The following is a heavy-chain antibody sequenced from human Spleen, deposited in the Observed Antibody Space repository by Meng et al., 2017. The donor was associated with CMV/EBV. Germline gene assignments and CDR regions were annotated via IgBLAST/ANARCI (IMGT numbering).Heavy chain of an antibody. CDR1: GGSFSDYY. V-gene: IGHV4-59*01. CDR2: IYYSGST. CDR3: ARVSGARMAFDI. Sequence: SETLSLTCAVSGGSFSDYYWSWIRQPPGKGLEWIGYIYYSGSTNYNPSLKSRVTISVNTSKNQFSLKLSSVTAADTAVYYCARVSGARMAFDIWGQGTMVTVSS. D-gene: IGHD1-26*01. J-gene: IGHJ3*02.